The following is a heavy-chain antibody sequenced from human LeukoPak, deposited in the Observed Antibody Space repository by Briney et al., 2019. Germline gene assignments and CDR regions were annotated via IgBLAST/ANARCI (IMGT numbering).Heavy chain of an antibody. Sequence: ASVKVSCKASGYTFTSYYMHWVRQAPGQGLEWMGVVNPTDGRTTYAQNLQGRVTMTRDTSTSTVHMELSSLKSDDTAVYYCARAVGPRGQSWFDPWGQGTLVTVSS. CDR2: VNPTDGRT. V-gene: IGHV1-46*03. CDR3: ARAVGPRGQSWFDP. CDR1: GYTFTSYY. J-gene: IGHJ5*02. D-gene: IGHD3-10*01.